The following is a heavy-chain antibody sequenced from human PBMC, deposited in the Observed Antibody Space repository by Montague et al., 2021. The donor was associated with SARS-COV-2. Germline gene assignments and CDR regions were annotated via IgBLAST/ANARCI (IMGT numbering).Heavy chain of an antibody. D-gene: IGHD2-2*01. CDR2: ISYAGRT. V-gene: IGHV4-39*02. Sequence: SETLSLTCTVSGGSISSPDYYWGWIRQSPGKGLEWIGSISYAGRTYYNPSLRSRVSFSVDTSKNHFSLSLNSVTAADTAVYFCARDLHSYCSTTKCYPYYFDVWGQGALVTVSS. CDR3: ARDLHSYCSTTKCYPYYFDV. J-gene: IGHJ4*02. CDR1: GGSISSPDYY.